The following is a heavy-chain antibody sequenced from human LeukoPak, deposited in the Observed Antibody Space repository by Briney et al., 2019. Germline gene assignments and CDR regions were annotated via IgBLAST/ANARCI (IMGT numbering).Heavy chain of an antibody. CDR3: ARIETAGVTSQLDY. J-gene: IGHJ4*02. V-gene: IGHV1-18*01. CDR2: TSVYNGNK. CDR1: GYTFISYR. Sequence: GASVKVSCKASGYTFISYRISWVRQAPGQGLEWMGWTSVYNGNKNYAQKHQGRGSLTTDRAKSTDNLELRRHRSDDKAVAYCARIETAGVTSQLDYWGQGTLVTVSS. D-gene: IGHD6-6*01.